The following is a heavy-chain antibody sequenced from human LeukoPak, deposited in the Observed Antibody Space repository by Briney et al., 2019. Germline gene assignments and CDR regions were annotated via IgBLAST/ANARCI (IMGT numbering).Heavy chain of an antibody. CDR2: TSYNGRES. Sequence: GGSLRLSCEASDITFSSYGVHWVRQAPGKGLEWVAVTSYNGRESYYVDSVKGRFTISRDNPKNTLYLQMNSVTTDDTAVYYCAKATSPYDYVWGTSDWGQGTLVTVSS. CDR3: AKATSPYDYVWGTSD. V-gene: IGHV3-30*18. CDR1: DITFSSYG. J-gene: IGHJ4*02. D-gene: IGHD3-16*01.